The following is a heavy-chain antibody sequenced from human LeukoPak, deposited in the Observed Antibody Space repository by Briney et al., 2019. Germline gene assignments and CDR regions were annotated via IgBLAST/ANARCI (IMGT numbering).Heavy chain of an antibody. J-gene: IGHJ6*03. CDR1: GFTFSSYA. V-gene: IGHV3-23*01. CDR3: AKEPSPTRLSHDYYYYMDV. Sequence: GSLRLSCAASGFTFSSYARSWVRKAPGKGLEWVSAISGSGGSTYYADSVKGRFTISRDNSKNTLFMQMNSLRAEDTAVYYCAKEPSPTRLSHDYYYYMDVWGKGTTVTVSS. CDR2: ISGSGGST.